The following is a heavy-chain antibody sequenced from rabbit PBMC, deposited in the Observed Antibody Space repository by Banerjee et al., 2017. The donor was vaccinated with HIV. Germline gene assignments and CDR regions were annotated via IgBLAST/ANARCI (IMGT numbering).Heavy chain of an antibody. J-gene: IGHJ3*01. CDR3: VREYVRKSGDYYHFKF. CDR2: INSNTGNT. D-gene: IGHD1-1*01. CDR1: GFSFNNNYV. V-gene: IGHV1S45*01. Sequence: QEQLEESGGDLVKPEGSLTLTCTASGFSFNNNYVMCWVRQAPGKGLERIACINSNTGNTVYASWAKGRFTISKPSSTTVALQMTSLTAADTATYFCVREYVRKSGDYYHFKFWGQGPLVTVS.